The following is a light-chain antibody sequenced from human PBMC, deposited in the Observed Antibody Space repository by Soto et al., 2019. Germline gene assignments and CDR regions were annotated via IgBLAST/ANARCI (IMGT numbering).Light chain of an antibody. CDR2: EDN. J-gene: IGLJ3*02. Sequence: NFMLTQPHSVSESPGKTVTISCTRSSGSIASNYLQWYQQRPGSAPTTVIYEDNQRPSGVPDRFSGSIDSSSNSASLTISGLKTEDEADYYCQSYDSSSQVFGGGTKVTVL. CDR1: SGSIASNY. V-gene: IGLV6-57*03. CDR3: QSYDSSSQV.